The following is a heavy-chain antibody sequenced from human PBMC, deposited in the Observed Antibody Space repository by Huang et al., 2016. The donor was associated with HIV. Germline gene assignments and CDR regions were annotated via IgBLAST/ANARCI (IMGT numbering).Heavy chain of an antibody. D-gene: IGHD2-15*01. V-gene: IGHV1-8*01. J-gene: IGHJ4*02. CDR2: MNPNSGNT. Sequence: QVQLVQSGAEVKKPGASVKVSCKASGYTFSNYDINWVRQAPGQGLEGMGWMNPNSGNTGYARKCQGRGTMTRSTAISTAYMELSRLRFEDTAVYYCATLPPVNYGRSGGRVRDYWGQGSLVTVSS. CDR3: ATLPPVNYGRSGGRVRDY. CDR1: GYTFSNYD.